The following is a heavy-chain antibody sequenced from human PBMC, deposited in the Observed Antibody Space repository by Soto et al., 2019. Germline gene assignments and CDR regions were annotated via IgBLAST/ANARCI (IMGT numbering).Heavy chain of an antibody. D-gene: IGHD4-17*01. CDR1: GYTFTSYG. V-gene: IGHV1-18*04. Sequence: VQLVQSGAEVKKPGASVKVSCKASGYTFTSYGISWVRQAPGQGLEWMGWISAYNGNTNYAQKLQGRVTMTTDTSTSTAYMELRSLRSDDTAVYYCARESLPFYGGNHAQYFDYWGQGTLVTVSS. CDR3: ARESLPFYGGNHAQYFDY. J-gene: IGHJ4*02. CDR2: ISAYNGNT.